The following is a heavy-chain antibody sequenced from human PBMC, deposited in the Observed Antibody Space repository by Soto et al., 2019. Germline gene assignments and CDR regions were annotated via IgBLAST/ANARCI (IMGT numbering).Heavy chain of an antibody. V-gene: IGHV4-30-4*01. CDR3: ARDKAYYGSGSHTFYYDY. D-gene: IGHD3-10*01. CDR1: GGSISSCDYY. Sequence: SETLSLTCTVSGGSISSCDYYWSWIRQPPGKGLEWIGYIYYSGSTYYNPSLKSRVTISVDTSKNQFSLKLSSVTAADTAVYYCARDKAYYGSGSHTFYYDYWGQGTLVTVSS. J-gene: IGHJ4*02. CDR2: IYYSGST.